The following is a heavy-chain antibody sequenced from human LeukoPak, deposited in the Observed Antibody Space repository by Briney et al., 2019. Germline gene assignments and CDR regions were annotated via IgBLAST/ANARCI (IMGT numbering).Heavy chain of an antibody. CDR3: AKPYPTLTTSAVLDN. J-gene: IGHJ4*02. D-gene: IGHD1-1*01. CDR1: GFTFSNYT. Sequence: GGSLTLSCAASGFTFSNYTIHWVRQAPGRGLEWVAAISYDGNSQHYGAPVKGRFTISRDNSKNTVYLQINTLRTDDAAIYYCAKPYPTLTTSAVLDNWGQGTLVTVSS. CDR2: ISYDGNSQ. V-gene: IGHV3-30*18.